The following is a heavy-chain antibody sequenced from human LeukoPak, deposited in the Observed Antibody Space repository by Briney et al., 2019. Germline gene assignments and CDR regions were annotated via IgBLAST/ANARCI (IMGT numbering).Heavy chain of an antibody. D-gene: IGHD6-13*01. V-gene: IGHV4-59*01. CDR2: VDHTGST. J-gene: IGHJ2*01. Sequence: SETLSLTCSVSDDSITMYYWTWIRQPPGKGLEWIGYVDHTGSTNFNPSLNGRVSISRDTTKNLFSLRLRSVTAADTAVYYCARVSSSWYQDWYFDLWGRGTLVTVSS. CDR1: DDSITMYY. CDR3: ARVSSSWYQDWYFDL.